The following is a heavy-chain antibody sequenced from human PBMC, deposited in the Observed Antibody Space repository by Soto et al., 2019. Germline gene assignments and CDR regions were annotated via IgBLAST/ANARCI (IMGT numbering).Heavy chain of an antibody. Sequence: PGGSLRLSCAASGFTFSSYEMNWVRQAPGKGLEWVSYISSSGSTIYYADSVKGRFTISRDNAKNSLYLQMNSLRAEDTAVYYCARADSGYDYDAFDIWGQGTMVTVSS. CDR3: ARADSGYDYDAFDI. CDR1: GFTFSSYE. V-gene: IGHV3-48*03. J-gene: IGHJ3*02. CDR2: ISSSGSTI. D-gene: IGHD5-12*01.